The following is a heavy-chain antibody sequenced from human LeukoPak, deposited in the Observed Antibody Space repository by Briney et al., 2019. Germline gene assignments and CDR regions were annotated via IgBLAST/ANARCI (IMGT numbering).Heavy chain of an antibody. CDR3: ARTHKGYSYGIDY. J-gene: IGHJ4*02. V-gene: IGHV1-2*02. Sequence: ASVKVSCKASGYTFTGYYMHWVRQAPGQGLEWMGWINPNSGGTNYAQKFQGSITMTRDTSISTAYMELSRLKSDDTAVYYCARTHKGYSYGIDYWGQGTLVTVSS. CDR1: GYTFTGYY. CDR2: INPNSGGT. D-gene: IGHD5-18*01.